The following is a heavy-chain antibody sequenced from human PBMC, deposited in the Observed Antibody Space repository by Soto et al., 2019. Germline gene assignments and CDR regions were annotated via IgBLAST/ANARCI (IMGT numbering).Heavy chain of an antibody. J-gene: IGHJ6*02. CDR2: NYYSGIT. Sequence: SSETLSLTCAVYGGSFSGYYWTWIRQHPGKGLEWIGYNYYSGITYYNPSLKSRVTISLDTSKNQFSLKLSSVTAADTAVYYCARGSSIAGLYYGMDVWGQGTTVTVSS. CDR1: GGSFSGYY. CDR3: ARGSSIAGLYYGMDV. D-gene: IGHD6-6*01. V-gene: IGHV4-34*09.